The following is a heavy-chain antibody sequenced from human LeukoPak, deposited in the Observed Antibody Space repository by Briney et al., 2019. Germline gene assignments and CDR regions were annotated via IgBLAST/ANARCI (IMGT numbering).Heavy chain of an antibody. D-gene: IGHD2-21*02. CDR1: GFSFSSYS. V-gene: IGHV3-23*01. Sequence: GGSLRLSCAASGFSFSSYSMNWVRQAPGKGLEWVSTIVGSGKSANYADSVKGRFTISRDNSKNTVYLQMSSLRAEDTAVYYCAKDRVTLKVIAPPDGFDVWGQGTVATVSS. J-gene: IGHJ3*01. CDR3: AKDRVTLKVIAPPDGFDV. CDR2: IVGSGKSA.